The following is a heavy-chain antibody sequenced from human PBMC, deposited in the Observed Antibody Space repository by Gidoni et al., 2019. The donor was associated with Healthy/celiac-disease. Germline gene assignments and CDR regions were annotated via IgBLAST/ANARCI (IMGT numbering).Heavy chain of an antibody. CDR3: ARGGDVHTAMGGYWYFDL. CDR2: IWYDGSNK. D-gene: IGHD5-18*01. V-gene: IGHV3-33*01. J-gene: IGHJ2*01. CDR1: GFTFSSYG. Sequence: QVQLVESGGGVVQPGRSLRLSCAASGFTFSSYGRHWVRQAPGKGLEWVAVIWYDGSNKYYADSVKGRFTISRDNSKNTLYLQMNSLRAEDTAVYYCARGGDVHTAMGGYWYFDLWGRGTLVTVSS.